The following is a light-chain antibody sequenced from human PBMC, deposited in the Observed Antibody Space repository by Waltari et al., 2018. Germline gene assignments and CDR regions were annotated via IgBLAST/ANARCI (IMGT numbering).Light chain of an antibody. J-gene: IGKJ2*01. CDR3: QQSYSNTRT. CDR1: QNINNF. V-gene: IGKV1-39*01. CDR2: AAS. Sequence: DIQMTLSPSSLSAFVGDRVTITCRASQNINNFLNWYQQNPGKAPKLLIFAASSLQGGVPSRFSGSGSGTDFSLTISNLQPEDFATYYCQQSYSNTRTFGQGTKLEI.